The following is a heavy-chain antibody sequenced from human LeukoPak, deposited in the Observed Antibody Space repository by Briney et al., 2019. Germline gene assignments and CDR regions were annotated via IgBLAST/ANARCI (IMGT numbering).Heavy chain of an antibody. D-gene: IGHD4-17*01. Sequence: SETLSLTCTVYGGSFSDFHWSWIRLPPGKGLEWIGEINHSGNTNHNPSLKSRVTISIDTSKNQFSLKLSSVTAADTAVYYCARGKVTRDWYFDLWGRGTLVTVSS. CDR3: ARGKVTRDWYFDL. CDR2: INHSGNT. V-gene: IGHV4-34*01. J-gene: IGHJ2*01. CDR1: GGSFSDFH.